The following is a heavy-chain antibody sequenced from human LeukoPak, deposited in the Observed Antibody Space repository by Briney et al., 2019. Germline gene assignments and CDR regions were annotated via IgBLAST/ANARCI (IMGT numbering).Heavy chain of an antibody. CDR1: GFTFSSYA. D-gene: IGHD3-22*01. Sequence: PGRSLRLSCAASGFTFSSYAMHWVRQAPGKGLEWVAFIRYDVSDEYYADSVKGRFTISRDNSKNSLYLQMNSLRAEDTAVYYCASLEEGYYDSSGYYYWGQGTLVTVSS. V-gene: IGHV3-30*04. J-gene: IGHJ4*02. CDR3: ASLEEGYYDSSGYYY. CDR2: IRYDVSDE.